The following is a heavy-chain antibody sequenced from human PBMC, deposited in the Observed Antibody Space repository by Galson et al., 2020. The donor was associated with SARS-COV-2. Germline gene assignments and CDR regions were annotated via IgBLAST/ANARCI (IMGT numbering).Heavy chain of an antibody. V-gene: IGHV4-39*07. J-gene: IGHJ4*02. Sequence: SETLSLTCTVSGGSISSSSYYWGWIRQPPGKGLEWIGSIYYSGSTYYNPSLKSRVTISVDTSKNQFSLKLSSVTAADTAVYYCARDQQAAAGAYFDYWGQGTLVTVSS. CDR3: ARDQQAAAGAYFDY. CDR2: IYYSGST. D-gene: IGHD6-13*01. CDR1: GGSISSSSYY.